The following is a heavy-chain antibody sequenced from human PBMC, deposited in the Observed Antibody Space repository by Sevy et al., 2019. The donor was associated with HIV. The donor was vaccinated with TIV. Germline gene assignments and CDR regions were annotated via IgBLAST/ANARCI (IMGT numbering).Heavy chain of an antibody. Sequence: GGSLRLSCAASGFTFGTYDMHWVRQAPGKGLEWVAIISYDGSYRYYADSVRGRFSMSRDNSKNTMYLQVSGLLIEDTAVYYCAKNRPPGGSLFSRHGMDVWVRGTTVTVSS. V-gene: IGHV3-30*18. CDR3: AKNRPPGGSLFSRHGMDV. CDR2: ISYDGSYR. D-gene: IGHD3-16*01. CDR1: GFTFGTYD. J-gene: IGHJ6*02.